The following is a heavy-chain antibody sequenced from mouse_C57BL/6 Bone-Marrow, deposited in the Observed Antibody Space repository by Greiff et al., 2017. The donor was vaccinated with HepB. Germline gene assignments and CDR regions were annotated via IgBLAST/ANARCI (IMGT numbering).Heavy chain of an antibody. CDR3: TAYYSKRDYAMDY. CDR2: IRNKANNHAT. J-gene: IGHJ4*01. V-gene: IGHV6-6*01. D-gene: IGHD2-5*01. Sequence: GLEWVAEIRNKANNHATYYAESVKGRFTISRDDSKSSVYLQMNSLRAEDTGIYYCTAYYSKRDYAMDYWGQGTSVTVSS.